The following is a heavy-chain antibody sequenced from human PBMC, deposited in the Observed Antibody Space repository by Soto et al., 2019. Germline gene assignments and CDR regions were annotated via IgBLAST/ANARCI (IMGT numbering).Heavy chain of an antibody. D-gene: IGHD6-19*01. CDR2: ISSSSSYI. CDR1: GFTFSSYS. Sequence: EVQLVESGGGLVKPGGSLRLSCAASGFTFSSYSMNWVRQAPGKGLEWVSSISSSSSYIYYADSVKGRFTIARDNAKNSLYLQMNSLRAEDTAVYYCARKPISPGYSSGWSDYWGQGTLVTVSS. V-gene: IGHV3-21*01. J-gene: IGHJ4*02. CDR3: ARKPISPGYSSGWSDY.